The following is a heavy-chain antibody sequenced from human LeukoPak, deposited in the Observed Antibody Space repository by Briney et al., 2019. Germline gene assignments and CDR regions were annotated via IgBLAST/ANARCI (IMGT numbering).Heavy chain of an antibody. CDR2: INHSGST. V-gene: IGHV4-34*01. CDR3: ARGGEQGLRFLEWLLSAHDAFDI. Sequence: SETLSLTCAVYGGSFSGYYWSWTRQPPGKGLEWIGEINHSGSTNYNPSLKSRVTISVDTSKNQFSLKLSSVTAADTAVYYCARGGEQGLRFLEWLLSAHDAFDIWGQGTMVTVSS. CDR1: GGSFSGYY. J-gene: IGHJ3*02. D-gene: IGHD3-3*01.